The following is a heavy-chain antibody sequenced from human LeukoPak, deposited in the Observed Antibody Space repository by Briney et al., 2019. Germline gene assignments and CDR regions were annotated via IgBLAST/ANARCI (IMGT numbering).Heavy chain of an antibody. CDR1: GGSFSGYY. Sequence: TSETLSLTCAVYGGSFSGYYWSCVRQPPGKGLEWIGEINHSGSTNYSPSLKSRVTMSVDTSKNQFSLKLSSVTAADTAVYYCASSAGSMVRYWFDPWGQGTLVTVSS. V-gene: IGHV4-34*01. CDR3: ASSAGSMVRYWFDP. J-gene: IGHJ5*02. CDR2: INHSGST. D-gene: IGHD3-10*01.